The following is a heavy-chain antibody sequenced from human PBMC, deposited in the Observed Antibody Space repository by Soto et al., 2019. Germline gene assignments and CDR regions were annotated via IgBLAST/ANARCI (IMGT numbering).Heavy chain of an antibody. V-gene: IGHV1-8*01. Sequence: QVQLVQSGAEVKKPGASVKVSCKASGDPFSNYDIKWVRQATGQGLEWMGWMNRNSGNTGSARKFQGRVTITRNTSLSTAYLELSSLRSEDTAVYYCARGRNGMDVWGQGTTVTVSS. CDR2: MNRNSGNT. J-gene: IGHJ6*02. CDR1: GDPFSNYD. CDR3: ARGRNGMDV.